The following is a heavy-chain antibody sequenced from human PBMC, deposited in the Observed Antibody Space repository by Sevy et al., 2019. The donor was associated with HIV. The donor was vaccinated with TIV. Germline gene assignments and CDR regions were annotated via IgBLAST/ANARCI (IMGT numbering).Heavy chain of an antibody. CDR3: VRAIAADGSF. D-gene: IGHD6-13*01. Sequence: GGSLRLSCVASGFTLNGYWMSWVRQAPGKGLEWVVNINQDGNVKYYIDSVKGRFTISRDTARNLLYLQMNSLRVEDTALYYCVRAIAADGSFWGQGTLVTVSS. CDR2: INQDGNVK. J-gene: IGHJ4*02. CDR1: GFTLNGYW. V-gene: IGHV3-7*01.